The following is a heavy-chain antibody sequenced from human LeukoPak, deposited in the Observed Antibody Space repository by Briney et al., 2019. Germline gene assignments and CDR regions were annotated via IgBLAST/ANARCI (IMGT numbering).Heavy chain of an antibody. CDR3: ATGALGDFWSGYYTPWFDP. D-gene: IGHD3-3*01. J-gene: IGHJ5*02. Sequence: ASVKVSCKASGYTFTSYDINWVRQATGQGLEWMGWMNPNSGNTGYAQKFQGRVTITRNTSISTAYMELSSLRSEDTAVYYCATGALGDFWSGYYTPWFDPWGQGTLVTVSS. V-gene: IGHV1-8*03. CDR1: GYTFTSYD. CDR2: MNPNSGNT.